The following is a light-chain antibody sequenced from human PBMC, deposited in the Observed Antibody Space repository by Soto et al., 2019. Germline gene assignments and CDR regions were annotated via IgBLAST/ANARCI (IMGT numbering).Light chain of an antibody. Sequence: QSALTQPPSASGSPGQSVTISCTGTSSDVGGYNFVSWYQQYPGKAPKLMIYEVSKRPSGVPDRFSGSKSGNMASLTVSGLQAEDEADYYCSSYAGSDNYVFGTGTKLTVL. CDR2: EVS. CDR3: SSYAGSDNYV. V-gene: IGLV2-8*01. J-gene: IGLJ1*01. CDR1: SSDVGGYNF.